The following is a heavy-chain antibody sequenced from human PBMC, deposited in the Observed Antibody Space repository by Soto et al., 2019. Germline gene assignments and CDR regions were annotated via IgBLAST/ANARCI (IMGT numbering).Heavy chain of an antibody. CDR1: GFIFSSYG. CDR2: IWYDGSNK. V-gene: IGHV3-33*01. Sequence: QVQLVESGGGVVQPGGSLRLSCAASGFIFSSYGMHWVRQAPGKGLEWVAVIWYDGSNKYHADSVKGRFTISRDNSKNTLYLQMNSLRAEDTAVYYCARVPPSYYAMDVWGQGTTVTVSS. CDR3: ARVPPSYYAMDV. J-gene: IGHJ6*02.